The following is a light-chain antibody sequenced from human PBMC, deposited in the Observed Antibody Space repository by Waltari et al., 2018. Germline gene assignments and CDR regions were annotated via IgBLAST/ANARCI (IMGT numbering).Light chain of an antibody. CDR3: AAWDDTLSGPI. Sequence: QSVLTQPPSASGTPGQRVTISCSGSASNLGSNYVYWYQQVPGSSPNLLIYTKDKRPSGVPDRFSGSKSGTSGSLAISGLQSEDEADYFCAAWDDTLSGPIFGGGTKLSVL. CDR2: TKD. V-gene: IGLV1-47*02. CDR1: ASNLGSNY. J-gene: IGLJ2*01.